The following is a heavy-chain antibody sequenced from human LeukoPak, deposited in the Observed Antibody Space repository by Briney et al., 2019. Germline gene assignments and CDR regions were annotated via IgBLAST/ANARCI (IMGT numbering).Heavy chain of an antibody. J-gene: IGHJ4*02. V-gene: IGHV4-34*01. CDR1: GESFSGYY. D-gene: IGHD2/OR15-2a*01. CDR3: ARGRGYNSFDY. CDR2: ISHSGST. Sequence: SETLSLTCAVYGESFSGYYWSWIRQPPGKGLEWIGEISHSGSTNYNPSLKSRVTISVDTSKNQFSLKLSSVTAADTAVYYCARGRGYNSFDYWGQGTLVTASS.